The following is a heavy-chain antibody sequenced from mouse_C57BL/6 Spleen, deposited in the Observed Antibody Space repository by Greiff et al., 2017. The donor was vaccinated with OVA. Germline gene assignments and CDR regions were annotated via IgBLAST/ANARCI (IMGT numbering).Heavy chain of an antibody. D-gene: IGHD1-1*01. CDR1: GFTFSSYG. CDR2: ISSGGSYT. Sequence: EVQLVESGGDLVKPGGSLKLSCAASGFTFSSYGMSWVRQTPDKRLEWVATISSGGSYTYYPDSVKGRFTISRDNAKNTLYLQMSSLKSEDTAMYYCARGSSPFAYWGQGTLVTVSA. J-gene: IGHJ3*01. CDR3: ARGSSPFAY. V-gene: IGHV5-6*01.